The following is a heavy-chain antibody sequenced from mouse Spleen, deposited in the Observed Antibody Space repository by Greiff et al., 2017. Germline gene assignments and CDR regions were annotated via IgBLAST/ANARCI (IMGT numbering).Heavy chain of an antibody. Sequence: EVKLVESGGGLVKPGGSLKLSCAASGFTFSSYAMSWVRQTPEKRLEWVATISSGGSYTYYPDSVKGRFTISRDNAKNTLYLQMSSLRSEDTAMYYCASDRSYAMDYWGQGTSVTVSS. CDR3: ASDRSYAMDY. CDR2: ISSGGSYT. CDR1: GFTFSSYA. V-gene: IGHV5-9-1*01. J-gene: IGHJ4*01.